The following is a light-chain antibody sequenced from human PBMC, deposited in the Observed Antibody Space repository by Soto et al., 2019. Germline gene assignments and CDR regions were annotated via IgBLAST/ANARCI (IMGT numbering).Light chain of an antibody. J-gene: IGKJ4*01. CDR3: QQLNSYPLT. Sequence: EIVMTQSPATLSVSPGERATLSCRASQSVSSNLAWYQQKTGQAPRLLIYGASTRATGIQARLSGSGSGTEFTLKISSLQTEELATFYCQQLNSYPLTVGGGTKVDIK. CDR2: GAS. CDR1: QSVSSN. V-gene: IGKV3-15*01.